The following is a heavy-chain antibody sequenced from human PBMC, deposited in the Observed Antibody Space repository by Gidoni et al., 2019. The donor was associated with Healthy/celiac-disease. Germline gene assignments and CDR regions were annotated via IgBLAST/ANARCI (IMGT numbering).Heavy chain of an antibody. CDR1: GYSLSSGYY. Sequence: QVQLQESGPGLVKPSETLSLTCAVSGYSLSSGYYWGWIRQPPGKGLEWIGSIYHSGSTYYNPSLKNRVTISVDTSKNQFSLKLSSVTAADTAVYYCAREDMGQGFDYWGQGTLVTVSS. V-gene: IGHV4-38-2*02. CDR3: AREDMGQGFDY. CDR2: IYHSGST. J-gene: IGHJ4*02.